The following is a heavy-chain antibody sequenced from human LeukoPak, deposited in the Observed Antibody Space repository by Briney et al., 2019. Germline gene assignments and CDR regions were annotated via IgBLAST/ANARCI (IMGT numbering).Heavy chain of an antibody. CDR3: ARGPGSHSNFEDY. V-gene: IGHV3-53*01. Sequence: GGSLRLSCAASGFTFSSYAMSWVRQAPGKGLEWVSVTYSGGSTYYADSVKGRFTISRDNSKNTLYLQMNSLRAEDTAVYYCARGPGSHSNFEDYWGQGTLVTVSS. D-gene: IGHD4-11*01. J-gene: IGHJ4*02. CDR1: GFTFSSYA. CDR2: TYSGGST.